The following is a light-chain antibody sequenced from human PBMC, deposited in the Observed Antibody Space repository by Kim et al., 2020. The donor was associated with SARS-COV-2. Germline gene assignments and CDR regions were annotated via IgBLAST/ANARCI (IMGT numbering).Light chain of an antibody. CDR2: GAS. CDR1: QSVSSNY. Sequence: EIVLTQSPDTLSLSPGERATLSCRASQSVSSNYLAWYQRKPGQAPRLLVFGASSRAAGIPDRFSGSGSGTDFTLTISRLDPEDFAVYYCQQYGSAPPTFGQGTKVDIK. V-gene: IGKV3-20*01. J-gene: IGKJ1*01. CDR3: QQYGSAPPT.